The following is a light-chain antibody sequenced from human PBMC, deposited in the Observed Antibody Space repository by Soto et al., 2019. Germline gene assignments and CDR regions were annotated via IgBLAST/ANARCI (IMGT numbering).Light chain of an antibody. V-gene: IGKV3-20*01. J-gene: IGKJ5*01. CDR2: GAS. CDR3: QQHGGSPIT. CDR1: QNVNSN. Sequence: EIVLTQPPATLSVSPGERATLSCRASQNVNSNLAWYQQKPGQTPRLLVYGASSRATGIPDRFSGSGSGTDFTLTISRLEPEDFAVYYCQQHGGSPITFGQGTRLEIK.